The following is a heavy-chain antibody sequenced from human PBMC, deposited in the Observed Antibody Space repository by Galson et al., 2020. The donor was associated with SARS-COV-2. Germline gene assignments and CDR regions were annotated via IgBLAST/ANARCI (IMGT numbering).Heavy chain of an antibody. J-gene: IGHJ6*02. Sequence: GESLKISCAASGFTFSSYGMHWVRQAPGKGLEWVAVIWYDGSNKYYADSVKGRFTISRDNSKNTLYLQMNSLRAEDTAVYYCARDLGDYDILTGLLFKYYYGMDVWGQGTTVTVSS. V-gene: IGHV3-33*01. CDR1: GFTFSSYG. CDR2: IWYDGSNK. CDR3: ARDLGDYDILTGLLFKYYYGMDV. D-gene: IGHD3-9*01.